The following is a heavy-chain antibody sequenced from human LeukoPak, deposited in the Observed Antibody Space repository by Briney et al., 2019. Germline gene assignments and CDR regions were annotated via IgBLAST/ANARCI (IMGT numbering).Heavy chain of an antibody. CDR1: GGSISSYY. Sequence: PSETLSLTCTVSGGSISSYYWSWIRQPPGMGLEWIGYIYTSGSTNYNPSLKSRVTISVDTSKNQFSLKLSSVTAADTAVYYCARLAPYSKGHLDYWGQGTLVTVSS. D-gene: IGHD2-21*01. CDR3: ARLAPYSKGHLDY. CDR2: IYTSGST. J-gene: IGHJ4*02. V-gene: IGHV4-4*09.